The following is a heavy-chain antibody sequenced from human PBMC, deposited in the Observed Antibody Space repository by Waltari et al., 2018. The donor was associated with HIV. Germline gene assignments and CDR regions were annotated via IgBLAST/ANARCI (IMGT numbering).Heavy chain of an antibody. CDR1: GYTFTSYG. CDR3: AGGIPSSSGWSVSDY. D-gene: IGHD6-19*01. J-gene: IGHJ4*02. CDR2: ISADNGKT. Sequence: QVQLVQSGAEVKKPGASVKVSCKASGYTFTSYGISWVRQAHGQGLEWMGGISADNGKTHYDRKLQGGVTMTTDTSTSTAYMELMSLRSDDTAVYYCAGGIPSSSGWSVSDYWGQGTLVTVSS. V-gene: IGHV1-18*01.